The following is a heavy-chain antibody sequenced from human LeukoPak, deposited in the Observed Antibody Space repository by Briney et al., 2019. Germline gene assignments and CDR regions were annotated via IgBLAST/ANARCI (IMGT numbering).Heavy chain of an antibody. Sequence: ASVKVSCKASGYTFTGYYMRWVRQAPGQGLEWMGWMNPNSGNTGYAQKFQGRVTMTRNTSISTAYMELSSLRSEDTAVYYCARGTSRLELDAFDIWGQGTMVTVSS. J-gene: IGHJ3*02. CDR2: MNPNSGNT. V-gene: IGHV1-8*02. CDR3: ARGTSRLELDAFDI. CDR1: GYTFTGYY. D-gene: IGHD1-1*01.